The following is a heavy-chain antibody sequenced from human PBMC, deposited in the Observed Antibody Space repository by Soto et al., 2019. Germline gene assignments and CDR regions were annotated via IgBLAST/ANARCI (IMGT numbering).Heavy chain of an antibody. J-gene: IGHJ6*02. CDR2: IYYSGST. D-gene: IGHD5-18*01. CDR3: ASLSGYSSVSYYGMDV. CDR1: GGSISSGGYY. Sequence: QVQLQESGPGLVKPSQTLSLTCTVSGGSISSGGYYWSWIRQHPGKGLEWIGYIYYSGSTYYNPALKSRVTISVDTSKNQFSLKLSSVTAADTAVYYCASLSGYSSVSYYGMDVWGQGTTVTVSS. V-gene: IGHV4-31*03.